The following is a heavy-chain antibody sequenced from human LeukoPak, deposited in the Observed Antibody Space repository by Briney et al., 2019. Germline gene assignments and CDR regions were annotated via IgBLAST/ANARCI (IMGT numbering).Heavy chain of an antibody. J-gene: IGHJ4*02. CDR1: GGTFSSYA. CDR3: AREYYDSSGYQFDY. D-gene: IGHD3-22*01. CDR2: IIPILGIA. Sequence: ASVKVSCKACGGTFSSYAISWVRQAPGQGLEWMGRIIPILGIANYAQKFQGRVTITADKSTSTAYMELSSLRSEDTAVYYCAREYYDSSGYQFDYWGQGTLVTVSS. V-gene: IGHV1-69*04.